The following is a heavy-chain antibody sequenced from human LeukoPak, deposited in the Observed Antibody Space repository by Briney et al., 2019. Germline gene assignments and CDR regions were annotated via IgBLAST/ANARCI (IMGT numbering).Heavy chain of an antibody. V-gene: IGHV3-7*05. D-gene: IGHD6-19*01. Sequence: GGSLRLSCIASGFTFSSYWMSWVRQAPGGGLEWVANVKEDGSEKYYVDSVKGRFTISRDNAKISLYLQMNSLRAEDTAVYYCASQFWWAAVAGTTLDYWGQGTLVTVSS. J-gene: IGHJ4*02. CDR3: ASQFWWAAVAGTTLDY. CDR1: GFTFSSYW. CDR2: VKEDGSEK.